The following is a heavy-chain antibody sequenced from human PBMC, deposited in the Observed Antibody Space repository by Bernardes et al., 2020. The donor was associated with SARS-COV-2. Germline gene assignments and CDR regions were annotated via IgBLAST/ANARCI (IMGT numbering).Heavy chain of an antibody. J-gene: IGHJ4*02. D-gene: IGHD3-22*01. CDR2: IWSDGRNQ. V-gene: IGHV3-33*06. Sequence: GGSLRLSCAASGFTFSCYGMHWVRQAPGKGLEWVAVIWSDGRNQYYADSVKGRFTISRDNSKNTLYLQMNSLRAEDTAVYYCAKDYDSSGYGAYYFDYWGQGTLVTVSS. CDR3: AKDYDSSGYGAYYFDY. CDR1: GFTFSCYG.